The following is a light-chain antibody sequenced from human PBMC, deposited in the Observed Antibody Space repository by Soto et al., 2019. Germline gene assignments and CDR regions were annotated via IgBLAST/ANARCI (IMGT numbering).Light chain of an antibody. CDR3: QQYHSYSWT. J-gene: IGKJ1*01. CDR1: QDIGTW. CDR2: RAS. V-gene: IGKV1-5*03. Sequence: DIQITQPPSTLSASVGDRVTITCRASQDIGTWLAWYQQKPEKAPKVLIYRASHLESGVPSRFSASGSGTEFSLTINSLQADDFATYYCQQYHSYSWTFGQGTKVDI.